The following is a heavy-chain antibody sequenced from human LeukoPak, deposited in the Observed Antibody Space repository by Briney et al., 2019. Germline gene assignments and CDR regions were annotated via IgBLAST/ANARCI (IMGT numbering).Heavy chain of an antibody. CDR1: GYTFTTYW. Sequence: GESLKISCQGSGYTFTTYWIAWVRQMPGKGLEWMGIIYPGDSDTRYSPSFQGQVTISADKSISTAYLQWSSLKASDTAMYYCAITTRGIAVAADYWGQGTLVTVSS. CDR3: AITTRGIAVAADY. D-gene: IGHD6-19*01. J-gene: IGHJ4*02. CDR2: IYPGDSDT. V-gene: IGHV5-51*01.